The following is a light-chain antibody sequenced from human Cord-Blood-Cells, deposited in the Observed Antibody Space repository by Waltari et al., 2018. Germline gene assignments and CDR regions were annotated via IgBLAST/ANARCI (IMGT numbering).Light chain of an antibody. CDR3: SSYTSSSTRV. CDR2: DVS. CDR1: SSDVGGYNY. Sequence: QSALTPPASVSGSPGQSITISCTGTSSDVGGYNYVSWYQQHPGKAPKLMIYDVSTRPSGVSNRFSGSKSGNTASLTISGLQAEDEADYYCSSYTSSSTRVFGTGTKVTVL. J-gene: IGLJ1*01. V-gene: IGLV2-14*01.